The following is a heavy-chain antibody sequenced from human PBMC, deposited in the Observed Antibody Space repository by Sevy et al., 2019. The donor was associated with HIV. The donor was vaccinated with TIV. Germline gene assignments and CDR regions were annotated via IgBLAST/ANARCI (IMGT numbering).Heavy chain of an antibody. CDR2: ISSSSSYI. J-gene: IGHJ3*02. V-gene: IGHV3-21*01. CDR3: ARDLDYGDYVCAFDI. Sequence: GGSLRLSCAASGFTFSSYSMNWVRQAPGKGLEWVSSISSSSSYIYYADSVKGRFTISRDNAKNSLYLQMNSLRAEDTAVYYCARDLDYGDYVCAFDIWGQRTMVTVSS. D-gene: IGHD4-17*01. CDR1: GFTFSSYS.